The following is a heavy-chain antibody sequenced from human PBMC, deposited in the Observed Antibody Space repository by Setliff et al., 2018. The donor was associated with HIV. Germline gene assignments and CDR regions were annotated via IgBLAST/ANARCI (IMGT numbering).Heavy chain of an antibody. J-gene: IGHJ3*02. CDR3: AKATAAWDDASDI. CDR1: GFPVSYYI. D-gene: IGHD6-13*01. CDR2: ISRSNSYI. Sequence: GGSLRLSCAASGFPVSYYIMNWVRQAPGKGLEWVSFISRSNSYIYYADSVKGRFTISRDNAKNSLYLQMNSLRAEDTAVYYCAKATAAWDDASDIWGQGTMVTVSS. V-gene: IGHV3-21*01.